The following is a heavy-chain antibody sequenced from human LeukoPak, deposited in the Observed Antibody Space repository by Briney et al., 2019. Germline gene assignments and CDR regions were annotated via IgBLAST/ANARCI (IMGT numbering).Heavy chain of an antibody. J-gene: IGHJ6*03. CDR3: ARAPYSSSWSSGYYYYMDV. D-gene: IGHD6-13*01. CDR2: ISSSSSYI. CDR1: GFTFSSYS. V-gene: IGHV3-21*01. Sequence: GGSLRLSCAASGFTFSSYSMNWVRQAPGKGLEWVSSISSSSSYIYYADSVKGRFTISRDNAKNSLYLQMNSLRAEDTAVYYCARAPYSSSWSSGYYYYMDVWGKGTTVTISS.